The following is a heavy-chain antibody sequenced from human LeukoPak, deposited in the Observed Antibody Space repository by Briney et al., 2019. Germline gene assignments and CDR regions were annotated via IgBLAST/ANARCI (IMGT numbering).Heavy chain of an antibody. Sequence: SETLSLTCAVSGPSIGSSHYWGWIRQPPGKGLEWIGSIHHSGSTYYNPSLKSRITISVDTSKYQYSLKLSSVTAADTAVYYCASYDTSDYWALDYWGQGTLVTVSP. CDR3: ASYDTSDYWALDY. V-gene: IGHV4-38-2*01. CDR1: GPSIGSSHY. CDR2: IHHSGST. J-gene: IGHJ4*02. D-gene: IGHD3-22*01.